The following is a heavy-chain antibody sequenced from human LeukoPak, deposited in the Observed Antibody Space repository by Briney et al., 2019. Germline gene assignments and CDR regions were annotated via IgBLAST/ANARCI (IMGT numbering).Heavy chain of an antibody. J-gene: IGHJ3*02. V-gene: IGHV1-69*05. CDR2: IIPIFGTA. CDR1: GGTFSSYA. Sequence: ASVKVSCKASGGTFSSYAISWVRQAPGQGLEWMGGIIPIFGTANYAQKFQGRVTVTRNTSISTAYMELSSLRSEDTAVYYCAVAVAGNNDAFDIWGQGTMVTVSS. CDR3: AVAVAGNNDAFDI. D-gene: IGHD6-19*01.